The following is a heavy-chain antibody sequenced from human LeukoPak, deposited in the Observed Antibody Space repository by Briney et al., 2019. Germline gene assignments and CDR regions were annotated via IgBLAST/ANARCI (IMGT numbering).Heavy chain of an antibody. CDR2: IIPIFGIA. D-gene: IGHD3-22*01. V-gene: IGHV1-69*04. J-gene: IGHJ4*02. CDR1: GGTFSSYA. CDR3: ARERADSSGYYIFDY. Sequence: AASVKVSCKASGGTFSSYAISWVRQAPGQGLEWMGRIIPIFGIANYAQKFQGRVTITADKSTSKAYMELSSLRSEDTAVYYCARERADSSGYYIFDYWGQGTLVTVSS.